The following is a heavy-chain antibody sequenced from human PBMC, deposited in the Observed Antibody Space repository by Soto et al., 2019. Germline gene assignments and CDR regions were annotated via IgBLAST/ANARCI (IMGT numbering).Heavy chain of an antibody. J-gene: IGHJ6*02. CDR2: IYYSGST. Sequence: SETLSLTCSFSGESVTSHDLTWIRQPPEKGLEWIGYIYYSGSTYYNPSLKSRVTISVDTSKNQFSLKLSSVTAADTAVYYCARDKNYYDSSGYYGPTAYYGMDVWGQGTTVTVSS. V-gene: IGHV4-59*02. CDR1: GESVTSHD. CDR3: ARDKNYYDSSGYYGPTAYYGMDV. D-gene: IGHD3-22*01.